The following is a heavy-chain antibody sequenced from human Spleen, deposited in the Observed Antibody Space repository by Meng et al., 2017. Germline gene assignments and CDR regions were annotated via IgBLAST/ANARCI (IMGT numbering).Heavy chain of an antibody. CDR3: ARCVRTIMANWFDP. Sequence: VPLPQCAPGLVKPSESLSLTCSVYGASHIDFFWSWPRQPPGRGLGLIGEINHTGTTNYSPSLKSRVTISVDTSKYQYSLSLTSVTAADTAVYYCARCVRTIMANWFDPWGQGSLVTVSS. V-gene: IGHV4-34*01. CDR2: INHTGTT. D-gene: IGHD1-1*01. CDR1: GASHIDFF. J-gene: IGHJ5*02.